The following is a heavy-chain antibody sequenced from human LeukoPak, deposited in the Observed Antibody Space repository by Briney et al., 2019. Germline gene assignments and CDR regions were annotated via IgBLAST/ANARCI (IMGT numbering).Heavy chain of an antibody. Sequence: PGGSLRLSCAASGFTFSSYGMHWVRQAPGKGLEWVAFIRYDGSNKYYADSVKGRFTISRDNSKNTLYLQMNSLRAEDTAVYYCAKDRAPYSYGPLTFDYWGQGTLVTVSS. J-gene: IGHJ4*02. V-gene: IGHV3-30*02. D-gene: IGHD5-18*01. CDR2: IRYDGSNK. CDR1: GFTFSSYG. CDR3: AKDRAPYSYGPLTFDY.